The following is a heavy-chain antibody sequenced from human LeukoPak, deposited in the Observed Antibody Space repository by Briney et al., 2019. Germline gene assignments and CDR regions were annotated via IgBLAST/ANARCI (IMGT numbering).Heavy chain of an antibody. CDR2: IYYSAST. V-gene: IGHV4-30-4*01. J-gene: IGHJ4*02. D-gene: IGHD3-10*01. Sequence: SETLSLTCTVSGGSISSGDYSWTWIRQPPGRGLEWIGYIYYSASTYYNPSLKSRVTISVDTSKNQFSLKLNSVTDADTAVYYCARGVRYRSGQPFDYWGQGTLVTVSS. CDR3: ARGVRYRSGQPFDY. CDR1: GGSISSGDYS.